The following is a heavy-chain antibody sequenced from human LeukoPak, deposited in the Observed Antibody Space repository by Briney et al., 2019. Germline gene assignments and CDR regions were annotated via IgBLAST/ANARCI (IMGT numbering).Heavy chain of an antibody. D-gene: IGHD1-26*01. J-gene: IGHJ3*02. CDR2: IYTSGST. CDR1: GDSISSYY. Sequence: SETLSLTCTVSGDSISSYYWSWIRQPAGKGLEWIGRIYTSGSTNYNPSLKSRVTMSVDTSKNQFSLKLNSVTAADTAVYYCARDAVIGIVGAADAFDIWGQGTMVTVSS. V-gene: IGHV4-4*07. CDR3: ARDAVIGIVGAADAFDI.